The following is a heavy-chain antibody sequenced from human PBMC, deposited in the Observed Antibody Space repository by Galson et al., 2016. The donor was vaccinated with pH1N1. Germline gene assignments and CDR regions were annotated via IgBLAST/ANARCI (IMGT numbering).Heavy chain of an antibody. D-gene: IGHD4-17*01. Sequence: SVKVSCKASGYTFSSYGISWVRQAPGQGLEWMGWIGAYNGHTNYAQKVQGRVTMTADTSTSTAYMELRSLRSDDTAVYYCARWDYGDYVGWFDPWGQGTLVTVSS. CDR3: ARWDYGDYVGWFDP. V-gene: IGHV1-18*01. J-gene: IGHJ5*02. CDR1: GYTFSSYG. CDR2: IGAYNGHT.